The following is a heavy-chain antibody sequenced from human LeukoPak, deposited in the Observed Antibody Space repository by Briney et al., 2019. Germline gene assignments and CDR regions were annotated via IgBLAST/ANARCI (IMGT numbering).Heavy chain of an antibody. Sequence: GGSLRLSCAASGFXFSSYDIHWVRQPAGEGLQWVSGIGTGGDTYYAGSVKGRFTISRENAKNSLYLQMNSLRGDDTAVYFCARGSNLGFEPWGQGTLVTVSS. CDR2: IGTGGDT. J-gene: IGHJ5*02. CDR1: GFXFSSYD. D-gene: IGHD5-24*01. V-gene: IGHV3-13*04. CDR3: ARGSNLGFEP.